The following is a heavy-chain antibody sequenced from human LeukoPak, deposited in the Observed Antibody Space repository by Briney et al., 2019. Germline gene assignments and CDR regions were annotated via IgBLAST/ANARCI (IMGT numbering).Heavy chain of an antibody. CDR2: INPNSGGT. J-gene: IGHJ4*02. V-gene: IGHV1-2*06. CDR1: VYTFTGYY. CDR3: ARDKAKGEAAAGF. Sequence: GASVKVSCKASVYTFTGYYMHWVRQAPGQGLEWMGRINPNSGGTNYAQKFQGRVTMTRDTSISTAYMELSRLRSDDTAVYYCARDKAKGEAAAGFWGQGTLVTVSS. D-gene: IGHD6-13*01.